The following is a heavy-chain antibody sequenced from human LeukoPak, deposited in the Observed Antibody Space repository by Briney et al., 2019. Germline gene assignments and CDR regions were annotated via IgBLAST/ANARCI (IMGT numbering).Heavy chain of an antibody. CDR3: VKDRGEF. J-gene: IGHJ3*01. D-gene: IGHD3-10*01. CDR1: GFTFNTYG. CDR2: IRYDGIHK. V-gene: IGHV3-30*02. Sequence: GGSLRLSCAASGFTFNTYGMNWVGQAPGKGLECVAFIRYDGIHKYYADSVKGRFTISRDNSKNTLYLQMNSLRVEDTAIYYCVKDRGEFWGQGTMVTVSS.